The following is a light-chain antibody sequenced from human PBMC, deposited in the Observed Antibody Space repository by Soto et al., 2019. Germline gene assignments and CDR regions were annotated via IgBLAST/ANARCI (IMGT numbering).Light chain of an antibody. V-gene: IGKV3-11*01. CDR1: QSVRSY. CDR3: QQRSSWPLT. CDR2: DAS. J-gene: IGKJ4*01. Sequence: EIVLTQSPATLSLSPGERATLSCRASQSVRSYLAWYQQKPGQAPRLLIYDASNRATGIPARFSGSGSATDFTLTISSLEPEDFAVYYCQQRSSWPLTFGGETKVEIK.